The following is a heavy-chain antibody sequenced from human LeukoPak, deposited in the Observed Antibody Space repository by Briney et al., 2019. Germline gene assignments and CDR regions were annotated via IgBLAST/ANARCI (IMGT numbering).Heavy chain of an antibody. D-gene: IGHD2-2*01. V-gene: IGHV3-33*01. CDR1: GFTFSSFG. CDR3: ARGDCSGTSCYLLDY. J-gene: IGHJ4*02. CDR2: IWYDGSNK. Sequence: PGGSLRLSCAASGFTFSSFGFHWVRQAPGKGLEWVALIWYDGSNKYYANSVKGRFTISRDNSKNTLYLQMNSLRAEDAAVYYCARGDCSGTSCYLLDYWGQGTRVTVSS.